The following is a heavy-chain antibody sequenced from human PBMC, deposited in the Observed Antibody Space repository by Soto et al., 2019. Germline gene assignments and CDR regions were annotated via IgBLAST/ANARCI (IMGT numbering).Heavy chain of an antibody. V-gene: IGHV4-61*01. D-gene: IGHD3-22*01. CDR2: VYYSGST. J-gene: IGHJ3*02. Sequence: SETLSLTCTVSGGSVSSGSYYWSWIRQPPGKGLEWIGYVYYSGSTNYNPSLKSRVTISVDTSKNQFSLKLSSVTAADTAVYYCARATLGARYYYDSSGYHIRGAFDIWGQGTMVTVSS. CDR3: ARATLGARYYYDSSGYHIRGAFDI. CDR1: GGSVSSGSYY.